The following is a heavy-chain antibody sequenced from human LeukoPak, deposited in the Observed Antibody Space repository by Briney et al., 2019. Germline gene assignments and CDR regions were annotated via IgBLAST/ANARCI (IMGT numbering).Heavy chain of an antibody. CDR2: IYTSGST. V-gene: IGHV4-4*07. CDR1: GGTISSYC. J-gene: IGHJ4*02. D-gene: IGHD3-10*01. CDR3: AREAVRGVILYYFDY. Sequence: SETLSLTCTVSGGTISSYCWSWIRQPAGKGLEWIGRIYTSGSTNYNPSLKSRVTMSVDTSKNQFSLKLSSVTAADTAVYYCAREAVRGVILYYFDYWGQGTLVTVSS.